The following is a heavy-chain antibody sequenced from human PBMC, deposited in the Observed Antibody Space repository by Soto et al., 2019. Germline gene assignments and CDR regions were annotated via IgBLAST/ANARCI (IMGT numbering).Heavy chain of an antibody. Sequence: PSETLSLTCAVSGGSISSGGYSWSWIRQPPGKGLEWIGYIYHSGSTYYNPSLKSRVTISVDRSKNQFSLKLSSVTAADTAVYYCARTVNIGVVSAAMGFDYWGKVNLVTVSA. J-gene: IGHJ4*02. CDR2: IYHSGST. CDR3: ARTVNIGVVSAAMGFDY. V-gene: IGHV4-30-2*01. CDR1: GGSISSGGYS. D-gene: IGHD2-2*01.